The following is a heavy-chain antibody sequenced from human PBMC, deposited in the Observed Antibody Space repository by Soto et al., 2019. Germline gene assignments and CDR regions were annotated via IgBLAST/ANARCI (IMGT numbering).Heavy chain of an antibody. V-gene: IGHV3-7*04. CDR1: GFTFSSYW. CDR3: ARDRYYYVAGSYYNEWFDP. Sequence: EVQLVESGGGLVQPGGSLRLSCAASGFTFSSYWMSWVRQAPGKGLEWVGNIKQDGSEIYYVDSVKGRFTISRDNAKNSLYLQMNSLRAEDTSVYFCARDRYYYVAGSYYNEWFDPWGQGTLVTVSS. CDR2: IKQDGSEI. J-gene: IGHJ5*02. D-gene: IGHD3-10*01.